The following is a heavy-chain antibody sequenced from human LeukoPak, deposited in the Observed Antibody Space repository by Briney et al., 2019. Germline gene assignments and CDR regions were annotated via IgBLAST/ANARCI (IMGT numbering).Heavy chain of an antibody. D-gene: IGHD3-10*01. CDR1: GGSISSYY. Sequence: SETLSLTCTVSGGSISSYYWSWIRQPPGKGLEWIGYIYYSGSTNYNPSLKSRVTISVDTSKNQFSLKLSSVTAADTAVYYCARAGSKFDAFDIWGQRTMVTVSS. V-gene: IGHV4-59*01. CDR3: ARAGSKFDAFDI. CDR2: IYYSGST. J-gene: IGHJ3*02.